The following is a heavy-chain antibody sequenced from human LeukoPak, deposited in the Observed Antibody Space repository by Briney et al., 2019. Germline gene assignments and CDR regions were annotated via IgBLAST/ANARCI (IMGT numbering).Heavy chain of an antibody. CDR3: ARGDPAAPAYYAMDV. CDR2: IWYDGSNK. D-gene: IGHD2-2*01. V-gene: IGHV3-33*01. Sequence: PGRSLRLSCAASGFTFSSYGMHWVRQAPGKGLEWVAVIWYDGSNKYYADSVKGRFTISRDNSKNTLYLQMNSLRAEDTAVYYCARGDPAAPAYYAMDVWGQGTTVTVSS. J-gene: IGHJ6*02. CDR1: GFTFSSYG.